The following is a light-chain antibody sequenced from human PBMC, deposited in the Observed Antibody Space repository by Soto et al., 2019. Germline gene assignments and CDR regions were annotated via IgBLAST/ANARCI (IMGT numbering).Light chain of an antibody. CDR1: QTTSPKY. J-gene: IGKJ5*01. V-gene: IGKV3D-20*02. Sequence: EIELTQSPCTLSLSPGESATLSCRVSQTTSPKYVAWYQQRRGLAPRLLIYDASIGASGVPARFMGSGSGTDFTLTINRLEPEEFAVYYCQQRSKWPITFGQGTRLEIK. CDR3: QQRSKWPIT. CDR2: DAS.